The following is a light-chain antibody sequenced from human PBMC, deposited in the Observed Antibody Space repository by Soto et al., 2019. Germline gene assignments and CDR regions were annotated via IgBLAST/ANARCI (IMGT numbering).Light chain of an antibody. Sequence: EIQMTQSPSTLSASVGDRVTITCRASQSISSWLAWYQQKPGKAPKLLIYTASSLESGGPSRFIGSGSGTEFTLTISSLQPDDFATDYCQQYNSYSPMYTFGQGTKLEIK. V-gene: IGKV1-5*03. CDR3: QQYNSYSPMYT. J-gene: IGKJ2*01. CDR1: QSISSW. CDR2: TAS.